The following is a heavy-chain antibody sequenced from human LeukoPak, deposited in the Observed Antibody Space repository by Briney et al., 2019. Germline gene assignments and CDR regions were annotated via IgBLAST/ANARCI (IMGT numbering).Heavy chain of an antibody. Sequence: SQTLSLTCTVSGGSISSGDYYWSWIRQPPGKGLEWIGYIHYSGSTYYNPSLKSRVTISVHTSNNQFSLKLSSVTAADTAVYYCVRVKEYFDYWGQGTLVTVSS. CDR1: GGSISSGDYY. CDR2: IHYSGST. CDR3: VRVKEYFDY. V-gene: IGHV4-30-4*01. J-gene: IGHJ4*02.